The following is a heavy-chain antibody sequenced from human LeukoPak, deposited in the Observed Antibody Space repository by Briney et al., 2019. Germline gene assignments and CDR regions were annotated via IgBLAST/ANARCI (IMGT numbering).Heavy chain of an antibody. Sequence: SETLSLTCTVSGGSISSGGYYWSWIRQAPGKGLEWIGYIYHSGSTYYNPSLKSRVTISVDRSKNQFSLKLSSVTAADTAVYYCARVIVDAFDIWGQGTMVTVSS. CDR3: ARVIVDAFDI. CDR2: IYHSGST. J-gene: IGHJ3*02. D-gene: IGHD3-22*01. CDR1: GGSISSGGYY. V-gene: IGHV4-30-2*01.